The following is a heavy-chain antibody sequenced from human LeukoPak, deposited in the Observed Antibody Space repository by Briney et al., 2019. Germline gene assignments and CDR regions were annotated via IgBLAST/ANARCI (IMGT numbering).Heavy chain of an antibody. CDR3: ARGDIVVVPGAEYYFDY. D-gene: IGHD2-2*01. Sequence: ASVKVSCKASGYTFTSYDINWVRQATGQGLEWMGWMNPNSGNTGYAQKFQGRVAMTRNTSISTAYMELSSLRSDDTVVYYCARGDIVVVPGAEYYFDYWGQGTLVTVSS. V-gene: IGHV1-8*01. CDR2: MNPNSGNT. J-gene: IGHJ4*02. CDR1: GYTFTSYD.